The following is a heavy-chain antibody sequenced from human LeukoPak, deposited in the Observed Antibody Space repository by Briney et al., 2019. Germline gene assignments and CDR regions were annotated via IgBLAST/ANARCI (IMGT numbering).Heavy chain of an antibody. CDR1: GFTFDDYA. D-gene: IGHD3-3*01. V-gene: IGHV3-9*01. Sequence: GGSLRLSCAASGFTFDDYAMHWVRQAPGKGLEWVSGFSWNSGSIGYADSVKGRFTISRDHAKNSLYLQMNSLRAEDTALYYCAKDGAPNYDFWSGYYYFDYWGQGTLVTVSS. CDR3: AKDGAPNYDFWSGYYYFDY. CDR2: FSWNSGSI. J-gene: IGHJ4*02.